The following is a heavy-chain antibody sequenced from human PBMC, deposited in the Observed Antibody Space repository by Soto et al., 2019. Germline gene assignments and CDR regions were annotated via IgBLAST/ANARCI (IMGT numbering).Heavy chain of an antibody. CDR1: GFTFSSYW. Sequence: GGSLRLSCAASGFTFSSYWMHWVRQAPGKGLVWVSRINSDGSSTSYADSVKGRFTISRDNAKNTLYLQMNSLRAEDTAVYYCARSGYCSSTSCPYYMDVWGKGTTVTVSS. V-gene: IGHV3-74*01. CDR2: INSDGSST. D-gene: IGHD2-2*01. J-gene: IGHJ6*03. CDR3: ARSGYCSSTSCPYYMDV.